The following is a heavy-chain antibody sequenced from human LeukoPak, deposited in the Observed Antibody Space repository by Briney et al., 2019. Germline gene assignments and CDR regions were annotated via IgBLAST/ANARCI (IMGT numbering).Heavy chain of an antibody. V-gene: IGHV4-38-2*02. CDR1: GYSISSGYY. D-gene: IGHD6-19*01. CDR2: IFHTGSA. J-gene: IGHJ4*02. Sequence: SETLSLTCNVSGYSISSGYYWGWIRQPPGKGLEYIGSIFHTGSADYNPSLKSRVTLSVNTSKNQFSLKLNSVTAADTAVYYCVREREKQWLFWGQGTLVPVSS. CDR3: VREREKQWLF.